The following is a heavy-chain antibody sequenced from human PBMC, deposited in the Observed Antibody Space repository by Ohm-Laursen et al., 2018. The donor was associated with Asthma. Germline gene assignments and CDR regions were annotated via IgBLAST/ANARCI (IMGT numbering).Heavy chain of an antibody. CDR3: ARYCGGDCYSGWIFDY. Sequence: SDTLSLTCTVSGGSISSGSYYWSWIRQPPGKGLEWIGHIYYSGSTNYNPSLKSRVTISVDTSKNQFSLKLSSVTAADTAVYYCARYCGGDCYSGWIFDYWGQGTLVTVSS. CDR1: GGSISSGSYY. V-gene: IGHV4-61*01. J-gene: IGHJ4*02. CDR2: IYYSGST. D-gene: IGHD2-21*02.